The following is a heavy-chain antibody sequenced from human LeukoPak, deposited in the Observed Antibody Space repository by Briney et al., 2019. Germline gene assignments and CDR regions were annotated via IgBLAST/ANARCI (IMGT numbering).Heavy chain of an antibody. Sequence: SETLSLTCAVYGGSFSGYYWSWIRQPPGKGLEWIGEINHSGSTNYNPSLKSRVTISVDTSNNRFSLSLSAVTAADTAIYYCARDTRTAQGFDYWGQGILVTVSS. CDR3: ARDTRTAQGFDY. D-gene: IGHD2-15*01. J-gene: IGHJ4*02. V-gene: IGHV4-34*01. CDR1: GGSFSGYY. CDR2: INHSGST.